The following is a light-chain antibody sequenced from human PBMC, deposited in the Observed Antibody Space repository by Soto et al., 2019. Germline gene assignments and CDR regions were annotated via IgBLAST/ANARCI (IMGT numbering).Light chain of an antibody. CDR2: DAS. V-gene: IGKV3-20*01. Sequence: EIVLTQSPGSLSLSPXQRVTLSCRASQSVSSNFLAWYQQKPGQAPRLLIFDASTRATGIPDRFTGRGSGTDFTLTISRLEPEDFAVYYCQFYGDPPKTFGQGTKVDIK. CDR1: QSVSSNF. J-gene: IGKJ1*01. CDR3: QFYGDPPKT.